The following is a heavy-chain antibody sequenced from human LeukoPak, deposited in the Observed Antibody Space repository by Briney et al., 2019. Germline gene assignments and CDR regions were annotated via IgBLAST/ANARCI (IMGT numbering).Heavy chain of an antibody. V-gene: IGHV4-4*07. CDR3: ARYYYDSRGYSILDY. J-gene: IGHJ4*02. D-gene: IGHD3-22*01. CDR2: IYTSGST. CDR1: GGSISSYY. Sequence: SETLSLTCTVSGGSISSYYWSWIRQPAGKGLEWIGRIYTSGSTNYNPSLKSRVTMSVDTSKNQFSLKLSSVTAADTAVYYCARYYYDSRGYSILDYWGQGTLVTVSS.